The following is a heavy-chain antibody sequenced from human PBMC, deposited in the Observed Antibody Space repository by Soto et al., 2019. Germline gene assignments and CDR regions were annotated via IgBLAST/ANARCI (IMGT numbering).Heavy chain of an antibody. CDR2: INHSGST. J-gene: IGHJ4*02. CDR3: ARGMENIDY. CDR1: GGSFSGYY. D-gene: IGHD3-10*01. Sequence: SETLSLTCAVYGGSFSGYYWSWIRQPPGKGLEWIGEINHSGSTNYNPSLKSRVTISVDTSKNQFSLKLSSVTAADTAVYYCARGMENIDYWGQGTLVTVS. V-gene: IGHV4-34*01.